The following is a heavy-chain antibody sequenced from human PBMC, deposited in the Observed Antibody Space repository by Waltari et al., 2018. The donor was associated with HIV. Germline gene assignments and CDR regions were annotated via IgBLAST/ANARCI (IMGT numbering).Heavy chain of an antibody. CDR1: GGSISTSF. CDR2: IFYSGTT. J-gene: IGHJ4*02. CDR3: ARSRAAAGLDY. D-gene: IGHD6-13*01. Sequence: QVQLQESGPGLVKPSETLSLTCTVSGGSISTSFWSWIRQPPGKGLEWIGYIFYSGTTNYNPSLKSRVSTSVDTSKNQFSLKLSSVTAADTAVYYCARSRAAAGLDYWGQGALVTVSS. V-gene: IGHV4-59*01.